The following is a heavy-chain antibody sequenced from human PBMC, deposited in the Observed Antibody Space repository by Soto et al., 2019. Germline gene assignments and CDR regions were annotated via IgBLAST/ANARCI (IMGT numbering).Heavy chain of an antibody. CDR3: AHSPRDGKQLGYFQH. CDR1: GFSLSTSGVG. V-gene: IGHV2-5*02. J-gene: IGHJ1*01. D-gene: IGHD3-3*02. CDR2: IYWDDDK. Sequence: QITLKESGPTLVKPTQTLTLTCTFSGFSLSTSGVGVGWIRQPPGKALEWLALIYWDDDKRYSPSLKSRLTIXXDXSXXQVVLTMTNMDPVDTATYYCAHSPRDGKQLGYFQHWGQGTLVTVSS.